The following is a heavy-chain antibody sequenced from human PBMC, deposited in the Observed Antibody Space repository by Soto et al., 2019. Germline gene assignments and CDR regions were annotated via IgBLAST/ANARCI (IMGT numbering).Heavy chain of an antibody. D-gene: IGHD6-19*01. CDR3: ARHEFGTVAGRLRYYGMDV. CDR1: GYSFTNYW. J-gene: IGHJ6*02. Sequence: EVQLVQSGAEVKKPGESLKISCKGSGYSFTNYWIAWVRQMPGKGLEWMGIIYPRDSDTRYSPSFQGQVTISADKSISTAYLQWSSLKASDTAMYYCARHEFGTVAGRLRYYGMDVWGQGTTVTVSS. V-gene: IGHV5-51*01. CDR2: IYPRDSDT.